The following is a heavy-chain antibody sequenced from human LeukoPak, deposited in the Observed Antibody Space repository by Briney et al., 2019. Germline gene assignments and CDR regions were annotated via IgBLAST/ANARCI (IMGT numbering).Heavy chain of an antibody. CDR1: GFTFSSYS. Sequence: GGSLRLSCAASGFTFSSYSMNWVRQAPGKGLEWVSYISSSSSTIYYADSVKGRFTNSRDNAKNSLYLQMNSLRAEDTAVYYCAREDGIVGAHAWGQGTLVTVSS. V-gene: IGHV3-48*01. D-gene: IGHD1-26*01. J-gene: IGHJ5*02. CDR2: ISSSSSTI. CDR3: AREDGIVGAHA.